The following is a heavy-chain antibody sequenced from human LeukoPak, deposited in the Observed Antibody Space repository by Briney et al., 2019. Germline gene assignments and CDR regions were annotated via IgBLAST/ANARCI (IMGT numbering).Heavy chain of an antibody. J-gene: IGHJ4*02. D-gene: IGHD1-1*01. CDR1: GGSISSYY. Sequence: SETLSLTCTVSGGSISSYYWSWIRQPPGKGLEWIGYIYYSGSTNYNPSLKSRVTISVDTSKNQFSLKLSSVTAADTAEYYCARDLNYYFDYWGQGTLVTVSS. V-gene: IGHV4-59*01. CDR3: ARDLNYYFDY. CDR2: IYYSGST.